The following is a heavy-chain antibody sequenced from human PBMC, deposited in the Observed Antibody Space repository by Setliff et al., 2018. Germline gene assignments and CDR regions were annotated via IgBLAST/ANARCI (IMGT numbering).Heavy chain of an antibody. CDR2: IYYSGST. D-gene: IGHD6-13*01. J-gene: IGHJ4*02. V-gene: IGHV4-30-4*08. CDR1: GGSISSGDYY. CDR3: ARVSSSWYPIDC. Sequence: KPSETLSLTCTVSGGSISSGDYYWSWIRQPPGKGLEWIGYIYYSGSTYYNPSLESRTTISVDTSKNQFSLNLSSVTAADTAVYYCARVSSSWYPIDCWGQGALVTSPQ.